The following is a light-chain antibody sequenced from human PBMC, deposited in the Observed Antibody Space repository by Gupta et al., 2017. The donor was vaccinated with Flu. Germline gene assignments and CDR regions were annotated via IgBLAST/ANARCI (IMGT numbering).Light chain of an antibody. Sequence: IQMTQSPSSLSASIGDRVTITCQASQGVINYLDWYQQKPGKAPKLLIYDASPLETGVPSRFSGSGSGTDFTLTISSLQPDDFATYYCQQYDSLSMTFGRGTTVEIK. V-gene: IGKV1-33*01. CDR2: DAS. CDR1: QGVINY. CDR3: QQYDSLSMT. J-gene: IGKJ4*01.